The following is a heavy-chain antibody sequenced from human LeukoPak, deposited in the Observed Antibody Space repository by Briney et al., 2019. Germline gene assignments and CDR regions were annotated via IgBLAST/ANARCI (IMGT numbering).Heavy chain of an antibody. Sequence: GSSVKASCKASGGTFSSYAISWVRQAPGQGLEWMGGIIPIFGTANYAQKFQGRVTITTDESTSTAYIELSSLRSEDTAVYYCARSVLVPAAIPNWFDPGGQATLVTVYS. CDR1: GGTFSSYA. CDR2: IIPIFGTA. D-gene: IGHD2-2*02. J-gene: IGHJ5*02. V-gene: IGHV1-69*05. CDR3: ARSVLVPAAIPNWFDP.